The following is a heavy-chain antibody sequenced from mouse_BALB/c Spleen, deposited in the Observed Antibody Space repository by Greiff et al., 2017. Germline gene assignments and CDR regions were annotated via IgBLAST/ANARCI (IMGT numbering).Heavy chain of an antibody. CDR3: ARGTGKGFAY. CDR1: GYSITRDYA. Sequence: DVQLQDSGPGLVKPSQSLSLTCTVTGYSITRDYAWNWIRQFPGNKLEWMGYLSYSGSTSYNPSLKSRISITRDTSKNQFFLQLNSVTTEDTATYYCARGTGKGFAYWGQGTLVTVSA. D-gene: IGHD4-1*01. V-gene: IGHV3-2*02. J-gene: IGHJ3*01. CDR2: LSYSGST.